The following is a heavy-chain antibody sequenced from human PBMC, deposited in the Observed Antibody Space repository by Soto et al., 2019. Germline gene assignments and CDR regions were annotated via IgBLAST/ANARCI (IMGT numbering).Heavy chain of an antibody. CDR2: ITSSSSYL. J-gene: IGHJ3*02. Sequence: EVQLVESGGGLVKPGGSLRLSCAASGFTFSSYSMNRVRQAPGKGLEWVSSITSSSSYLYYADSVKGRFTISRDNAKNSLFLQMNSLRVEDTAVYDCARDSYCSSTSCYADAFDIWGQGTMVTVSS. CDR3: ARDSYCSSTSCYADAFDI. V-gene: IGHV3-21*01. D-gene: IGHD2-2*01. CDR1: GFTFSSYS.